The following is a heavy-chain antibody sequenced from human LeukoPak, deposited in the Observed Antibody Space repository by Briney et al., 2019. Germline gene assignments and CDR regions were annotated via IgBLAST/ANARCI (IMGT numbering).Heavy chain of an antibody. CDR2: ISYDGSNK. Sequence: PGRSLRLSCAASGFTFSSYAMHWVRQAPGKGLEWVAVISYDGSNKYYADSVKGRFTISRDNSKNTLYLRMNSLRAEDTAVYYCAKLTTSWGQGTLVTVSS. CDR3: AKLTTS. V-gene: IGHV3-30*04. J-gene: IGHJ4*02. CDR1: GFTFSSYA. D-gene: IGHD4-11*01.